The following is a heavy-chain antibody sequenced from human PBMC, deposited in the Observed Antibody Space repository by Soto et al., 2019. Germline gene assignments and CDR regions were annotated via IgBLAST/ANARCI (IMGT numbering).Heavy chain of an antibody. CDR2: INHSGST. J-gene: IGHJ4*01. Sequence: SETLSLTCAVYGGSFSDYYWSWIRQPPGKGLEWIGEINHSGSTNYNPSLKSRVTISVDTSKNQFSLKLSSVTVADTAVYYCARVDDDRGAAFFDYWGHGTLVTVSS. D-gene: IGHD3-22*01. CDR1: GGSFSDYY. V-gene: IGHV4-34*01. CDR3: ARVDDDRGAAFFDY.